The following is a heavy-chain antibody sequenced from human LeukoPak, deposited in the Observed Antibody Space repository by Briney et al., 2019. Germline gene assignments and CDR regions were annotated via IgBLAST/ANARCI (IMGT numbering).Heavy chain of an antibody. CDR3: ARRMITTSDTFDL. J-gene: IGHJ3*01. D-gene: IGHD3-16*01. CDR1: GDSINKNF. Sequence: SETLSLTCSASGDSINKNFWSWIRQPPGKGLEWIGYIFHSGTTNYSPSLESRVTISLDTSKNQFSLMLTSVTAADTAVYYCARRMITTSDTFDLWGQGTMVTVSS. V-gene: IGHV4-59*01. CDR2: IFHSGTT.